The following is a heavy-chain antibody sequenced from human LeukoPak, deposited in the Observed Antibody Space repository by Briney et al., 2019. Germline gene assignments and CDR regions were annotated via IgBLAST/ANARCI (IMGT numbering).Heavy chain of an antibody. CDR3: MAEGSTSWEGY. D-gene: IGHD1-26*01. J-gene: IGHJ4*02. CDR2: IKEDGSVK. Sequence: PGGSPRLSCAASGFTFSRHWMDWVRQAPGKGLEWVANIKEDGSVKEYVDSVKGRFTISRDNAKNSLYLQMNSLRAEDTAVYYCMAEGSTSWEGYWGQGTLVTVSS. CDR1: GFTFSRHW. V-gene: IGHV3-7*01.